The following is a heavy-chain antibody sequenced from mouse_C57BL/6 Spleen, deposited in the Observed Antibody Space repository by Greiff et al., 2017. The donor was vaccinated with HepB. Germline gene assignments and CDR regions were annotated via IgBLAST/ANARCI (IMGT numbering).Heavy chain of an antibody. J-gene: IGHJ2*01. CDR2: ISYDGSN. Sequence: EVKLVESGPGLVKPSQSLSLTCSVTGYSITSGYYWNLIRQFPGNKLEWMGYISYDGSNNYNPSLKNRISITRDTSKNQFFLKLNSVTTEDTATYYCARRVGREDYFDYWGQGTTLTVSS. CDR1: GYSITSGYY. V-gene: IGHV3-6*01. D-gene: IGHD1-3*01. CDR3: ARRVGREDYFDY.